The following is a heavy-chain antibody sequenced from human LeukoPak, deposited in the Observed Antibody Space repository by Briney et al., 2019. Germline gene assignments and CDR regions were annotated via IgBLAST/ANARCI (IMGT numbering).Heavy chain of an antibody. CDR2: INPSGGTT. CDR1: GYTFTTYY. CDR3: ARDRRLNWFDP. V-gene: IGHV1-46*01. J-gene: IGHJ5*02. Sequence: ASVKVSCKASGYTFTTYYIYWGRQAPGQGLEWMGIINPSGGTTNYAQKFQGRVTMIRDTSTSTVYMELSSLTSEDTAVYYCARDRRLNWFDPWGQGTLVTVSS.